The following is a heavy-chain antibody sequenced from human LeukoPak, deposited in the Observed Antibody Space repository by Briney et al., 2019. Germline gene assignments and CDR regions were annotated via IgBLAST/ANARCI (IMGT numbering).Heavy chain of an antibody. J-gene: IGHJ3*02. CDR3: ARGGYKSGSYFSTTVDAFDI. V-gene: IGHV1-18*01. CDR1: GYTFTSYG. CDR2: ISAYNGNT. D-gene: IGHD1-26*01. Sequence: ASVKVSCKASGYTFTSYGISWVRQAPGQGLEWMGWISAYNGNTNYAQKLQGRVTMTTDTSTSTAYMELRSLRSDDTAVYYCARGGYKSGSYFSTTVDAFDIWGQGTMVTVSS.